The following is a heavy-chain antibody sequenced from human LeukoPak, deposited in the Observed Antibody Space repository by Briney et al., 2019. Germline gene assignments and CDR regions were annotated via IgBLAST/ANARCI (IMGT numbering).Heavy chain of an antibody. D-gene: IGHD6-19*01. CDR1: GFTFSSYA. CDR3: AKLMGQWLVLDYFDY. Sequence: GGSLRLSCAASGFTFSSYAMSWVRQAPGKGLEWVSAISGSGGSTYYADSVKGRFTISRDNSKNTLYLQMNSLRAEDTAVYYCAKLMGQWLVLDYFDYWGQGTLVTVSS. CDR2: ISGSGGST. J-gene: IGHJ4*02. V-gene: IGHV3-23*01.